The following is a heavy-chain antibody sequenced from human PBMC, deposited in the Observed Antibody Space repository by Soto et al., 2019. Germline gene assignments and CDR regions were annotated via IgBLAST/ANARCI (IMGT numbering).Heavy chain of an antibody. Sequence: EVQLVESGGGLVQPGGSLRLSCAASGFTFSSYWMSWVRQAPGKGLEWVANIKQDGSEKYYVDSVKGRFTISRDNAKNSLYLQMNSLRAEDTAVYYCARVVPEYNSLFDYWGQGTLVTVSS. CDR3: ARVVPEYNSLFDY. CDR1: GFTFSSYW. CDR2: IKQDGSEK. J-gene: IGHJ4*02. D-gene: IGHD6-6*01. V-gene: IGHV3-7*01.